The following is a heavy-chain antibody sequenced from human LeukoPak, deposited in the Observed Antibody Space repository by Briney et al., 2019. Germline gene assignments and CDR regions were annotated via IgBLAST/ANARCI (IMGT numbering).Heavy chain of an antibody. CDR2: ISYDGSNK. Sequence: GGSLRLSCAASGFTFSSYAMRWVRQAPGKGLEWVAVISYDGSNKYYADSVKGRFTISRDNSKNTLYLQMNSLRAEDTAVYYCARDLGAGTGGRWFDPWGQGTLVTVSS. CDR1: GFTFSSYA. CDR3: ARDLGAGTGGRWFDP. J-gene: IGHJ5*02. D-gene: IGHD6-19*01. V-gene: IGHV3-30*04.